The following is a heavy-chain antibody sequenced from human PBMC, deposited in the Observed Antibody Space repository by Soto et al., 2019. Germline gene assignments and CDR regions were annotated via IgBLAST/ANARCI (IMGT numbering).Heavy chain of an antibody. D-gene: IGHD2-15*01. CDR3: ARGLGYCNVGSCSWAVDM. Sequence: EVQLVESGGGLVKPGGSLRLSCTASGLSFSSDSMNWVRQAPGKGLEWVSSISGSSSYIYYADSVKGRFTISRDNAKNSVYLQMNSLRAEDTAVYYCARGLGYCNVGSCSWAVDMWGQGTMVTVSS. J-gene: IGHJ3*02. CDR1: GLSFSSDS. V-gene: IGHV3-21*01. CDR2: ISGSSSYI.